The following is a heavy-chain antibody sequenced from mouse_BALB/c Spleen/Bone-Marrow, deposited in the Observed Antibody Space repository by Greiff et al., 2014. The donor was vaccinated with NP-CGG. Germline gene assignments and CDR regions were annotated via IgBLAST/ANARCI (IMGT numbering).Heavy chain of an antibody. D-gene: IGHD2-3*01. CDR1: GYAFTDYL. CDR3: ARYDGYFDY. J-gene: IGHJ2*01. CDR2: INPGSGST. Sequence: VQLVESGAELVRPGTSVKVSCKASGYAFTDYLMEWLKQRSGQGLEWIGVINPGSGSTNYNEKFKDKATLTADKSSSTAYMQLSSLTSDDSAVYFCARYDGYFDYWGQGTILTVSS. V-gene: IGHV1-54*01.